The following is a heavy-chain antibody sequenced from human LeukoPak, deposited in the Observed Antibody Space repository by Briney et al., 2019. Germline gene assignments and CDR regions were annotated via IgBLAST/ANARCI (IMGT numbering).Heavy chain of an antibody. V-gene: IGHV3-30*07. Sequence: GGSLRLSCAASGFTFSSYAMHWVRQAPGKGLEWVAVISYDGSNKYYADSVKGRFTISRDNSKNTLYLQMNSLRAEDTAVHYCARVGYSSGWYHFDYWGQGTLVTVSS. J-gene: IGHJ4*02. CDR1: GFTFSSYA. CDR2: ISYDGSNK. CDR3: ARVGYSSGWYHFDY. D-gene: IGHD6-19*01.